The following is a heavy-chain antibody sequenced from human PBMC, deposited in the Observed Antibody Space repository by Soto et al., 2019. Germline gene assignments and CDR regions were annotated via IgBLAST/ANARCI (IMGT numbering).Heavy chain of an antibody. Sequence: ASVKVSCKASGYTFTGYFIHWVRQAPGQGLEWMGMINSNGGSATYAPKFQGRVTMTSDASTTTVFMDLSSLRSEDTAVYYCASHPPYSSDWKIFDYWGPGTLVTVSS. D-gene: IGHD6-19*01. CDR2: INSNGGSA. V-gene: IGHV1-46*01. CDR3: ASHPPYSSDWKIFDY. J-gene: IGHJ4*02. CDR1: GYTFTGYF.